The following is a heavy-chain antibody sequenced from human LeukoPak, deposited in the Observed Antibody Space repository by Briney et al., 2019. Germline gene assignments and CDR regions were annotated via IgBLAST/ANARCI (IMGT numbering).Heavy chain of an antibody. J-gene: IGHJ4*02. Sequence: PGGSLRLSCAASGFSFSNYGMHWVRQAPGKGLESVAFIRFDGTDEFYADSVKGRFTISRDNSKNTLYLQMNSLRAEDTAVYYCAKDPRMYDYGDPGYYFDYWGQGTLVTVSS. D-gene: IGHD4-17*01. V-gene: IGHV3-30*02. CDR1: GFSFSNYG. CDR2: IRFDGTDE. CDR3: AKDPRMYDYGDPGYYFDY.